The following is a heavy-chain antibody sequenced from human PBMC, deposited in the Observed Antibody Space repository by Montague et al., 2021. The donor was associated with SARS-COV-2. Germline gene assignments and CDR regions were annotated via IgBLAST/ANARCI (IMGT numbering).Heavy chain of an antibody. D-gene: IGHD3-10*01. V-gene: IGHV1-24*01. Sequence: SVKVSCKVSGNSLSQFSIHWVRQAPGKGLEWLGGFDPEDGETINAQKFQGRLTMTEDRSTDTAYMELSSLRSDDTAVYYCATIGDTMVPAVRYHYYAMDLWGQGTTVIVSS. J-gene: IGHJ6*02. CDR1: GNSLSQFS. CDR2: FDPEDGET. CDR3: ATIGDTMVPAVRYHYYAMDL.